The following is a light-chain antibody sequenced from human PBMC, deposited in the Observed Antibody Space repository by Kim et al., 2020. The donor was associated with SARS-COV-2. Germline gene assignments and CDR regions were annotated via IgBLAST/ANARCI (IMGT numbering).Light chain of an antibody. CDR1: SSNIDRST. Sequence: GQRVTISCSGSSSNIDRSTVNWYQQVPGTAPKLLIYRNNQRPSGVPDRFSGSKSGTSASLAISGLQSEDEADYYCAAWDDSLRGYVFGTGTMVTVL. CDR2: RNN. V-gene: IGLV1-44*01. J-gene: IGLJ1*01. CDR3: AAWDDSLRGYV.